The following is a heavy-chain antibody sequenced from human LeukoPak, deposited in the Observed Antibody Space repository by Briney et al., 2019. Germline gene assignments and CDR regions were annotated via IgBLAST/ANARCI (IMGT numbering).Heavy chain of an antibody. CDR2: IIPILGIA. D-gene: IGHD1-1*01. CDR1: GGTFSSYA. CDR3: ARGYNKRDYCYYYGMDV. V-gene: IGHV1-69*04. Sequence: GASVKVSCKASGGTFSSYAISWVRQAPGQGLEWMGRIIPILGIANYAQKFQGRVTITADKSTSTAYMELSSLRSEDTAVYYCARGYNKRDYCYYYGMDVWGQGTTVTVSS. J-gene: IGHJ6*02.